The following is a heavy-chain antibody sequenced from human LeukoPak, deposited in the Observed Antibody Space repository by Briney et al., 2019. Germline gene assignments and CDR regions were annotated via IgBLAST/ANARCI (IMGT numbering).Heavy chain of an antibody. CDR1: GASISTGDDN. Sequence: PSQTLSLTCTVSGASISTGDDNWSWIRQAPGRGLEWIGYIYSGGRTYYTPSLESRVSMSLDTSNNQFSLNVNFVSAADTAVYYCARELMFYPGNIDSWGQGTLVTVSS. D-gene: IGHD1-14*01. V-gene: IGHV4-30-4*01. J-gene: IGHJ5*02. CDR2: IYSGGRT. CDR3: ARELMFYPGNIDS.